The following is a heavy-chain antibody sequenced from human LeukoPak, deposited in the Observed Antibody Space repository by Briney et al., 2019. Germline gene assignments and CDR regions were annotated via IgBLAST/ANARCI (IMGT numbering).Heavy chain of an antibody. CDR3: ARDPSGRGMDV. CDR2: IGIAGDT. CDR1: GFIFSSYD. J-gene: IGHJ6*02. V-gene: IGHV3-13*01. D-gene: IGHD6-19*01. Sequence: QPGGSLRLSCAASGFIFSSYDMQWVRQVIGKGLEWVSAIGIAGDTHYSGSVKGRFTISRENAKNSLYLQMNSLRAGDTAVYYCARDPSGRGMDVWGQGTTVTVSS.